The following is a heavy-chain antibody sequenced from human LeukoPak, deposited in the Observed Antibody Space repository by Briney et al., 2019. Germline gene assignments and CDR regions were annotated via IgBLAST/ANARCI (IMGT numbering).Heavy chain of an antibody. CDR3: ARRASGGVIIEYYFDY. Sequence: GGSLRLSCAASGFTFSSYSMNWVRQAPGKGLEWVSYISSSSSTIYYADSVKGRFTISRENAKNSLYLQMNSLRAEDTAVYYCARRASGGVIIEYYFDYWGQGTLVTVSS. CDR1: GFTFSSYS. J-gene: IGHJ4*02. D-gene: IGHD3-10*01. V-gene: IGHV3-48*04. CDR2: ISSSSSTI.